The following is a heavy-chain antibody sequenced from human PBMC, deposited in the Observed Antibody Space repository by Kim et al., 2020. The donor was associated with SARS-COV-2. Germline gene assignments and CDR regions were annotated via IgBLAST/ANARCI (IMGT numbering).Heavy chain of an antibody. J-gene: IGHJ4*02. D-gene: IGHD4-17*01. CDR3: ARCATVTTPIDY. Sequence: GGSLRLSCAASGFTFSSYAMHWVRQAPGKGLEWVAVISYDGSNKYYADSVKGRFTISRDNSKNTLYLQMNSLRAEDTAVYYCARCATVTTPIDYWGQGTLVTVSS. V-gene: IGHV3-30*04. CDR1: GFTFSSYA. CDR2: ISYDGSNK.